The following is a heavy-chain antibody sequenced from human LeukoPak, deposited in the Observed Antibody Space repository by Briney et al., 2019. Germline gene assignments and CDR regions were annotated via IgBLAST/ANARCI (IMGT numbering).Heavy chain of an antibody. CDR3: AKVMKGSERLTMVRGVIIKTAGLYYMDV. Sequence: GGSLRLSCAASGFTLSSYAMSWVRQAPGKGLEWVSSISASGGSTNYADSVKGRFTISRDNSKNTVYLQLNSLRAEDTAVYYCAKVMKGSERLTMVRGVIIKTAGLYYMDVWGKGTTVTVSS. D-gene: IGHD3-10*01. V-gene: IGHV3-23*01. J-gene: IGHJ6*03. CDR2: ISASGGST. CDR1: GFTLSSYA.